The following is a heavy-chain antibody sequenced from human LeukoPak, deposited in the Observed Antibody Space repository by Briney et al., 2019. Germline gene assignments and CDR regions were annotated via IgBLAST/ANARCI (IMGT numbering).Heavy chain of an antibody. Sequence: GGSLRLSCAASGFTVGSNYMSWVRQAPGKGLEWVSVIYSGGSTYYADSVKGRFTISRDNSKNTLYLQMNSLRAEDTAVYYCARERPLHYYDSSGYYDYWGQGTLVTVSS. CDR2: IYSGGST. V-gene: IGHV3-53*01. CDR1: GFTVGSNY. J-gene: IGHJ4*02. D-gene: IGHD3-22*01. CDR3: ARERPLHYYDSSGYYDY.